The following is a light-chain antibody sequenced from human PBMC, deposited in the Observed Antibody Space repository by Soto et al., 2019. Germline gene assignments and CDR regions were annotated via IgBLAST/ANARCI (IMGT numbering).Light chain of an antibody. J-gene: IGKJ4*01. CDR3: QQYYNNPLT. CDR1: QTLLYSSDNKDY. CDR2: WAS. V-gene: IGKV4-1*01. Sequence: VLTQSPGSLAVSLGERATINCKSSQTLLYSSDNKDYLAWYQQKPGRPPKLLFYWASTRESGVPDRFSASGSGTGFTLTITSLQAEDVAVYYCQQYYNNPLTFGGGTHVEIK.